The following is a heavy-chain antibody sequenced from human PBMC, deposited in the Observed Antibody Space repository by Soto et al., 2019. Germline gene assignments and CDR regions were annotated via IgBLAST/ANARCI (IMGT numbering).Heavy chain of an antibody. CDR2: ISSSGSTI. CDR3: ARLYSSGWIDAFDI. D-gene: IGHD6-19*01. CDR1: GFTFISYE. J-gene: IGHJ3*02. V-gene: IGHV3-48*03. Sequence: LRLSFAASGFTFISYEINWVRQAPGEGLEWVSYISSSGSTIYYADSVKGRFTISRDNAKNSLYLQMNSLRAEDTAVYYCARLYSSGWIDAFDIWGQGTMVTVSS.